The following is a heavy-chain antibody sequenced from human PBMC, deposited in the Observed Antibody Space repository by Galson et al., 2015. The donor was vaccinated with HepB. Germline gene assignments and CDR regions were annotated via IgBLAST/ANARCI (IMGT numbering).Heavy chain of an antibody. CDR2: ISSSSSTI. J-gene: IGHJ3*02. CDR3: ARAQGGTISPQPLGPNDAFDI. CDR1: GFTFSSYS. D-gene: IGHD3-3*01. Sequence: SLRLSCAASGFTFSSYSMNWVRQAPGKGLEWVSYISSSSSTIYYADSVKGRFTISRDNAKNSLYLQMNSLRDEDTAVYYCARAQGGTISPQPLGPNDAFDIWGQGTMVTVSS. V-gene: IGHV3-48*02.